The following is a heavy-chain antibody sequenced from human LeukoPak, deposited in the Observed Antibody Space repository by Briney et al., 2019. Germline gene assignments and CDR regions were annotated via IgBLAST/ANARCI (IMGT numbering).Heavy chain of an antibody. J-gene: IGHJ4*02. CDR1: GYSISSGYY. D-gene: IGHD3-10*01. CDR2: INHSGST. V-gene: IGHV4-38-2*02. CDR3: ARHRVRYYGSGSYRGLDY. Sequence: PSETLSLTCTVSGYSISSGYYWSWIRQPPGKGLEWIGEINHSGSTNYNPSLKSRVTISVDTSKNQFSLKLSSVTAADTAVYYCARHRVRYYGSGSYRGLDYWGQGTLVTVSS.